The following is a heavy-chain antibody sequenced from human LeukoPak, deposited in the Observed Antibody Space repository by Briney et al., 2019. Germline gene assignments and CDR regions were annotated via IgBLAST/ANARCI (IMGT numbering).Heavy chain of an antibody. D-gene: IGHD2-21*02. CDR1: GYSISSGYY. J-gene: IGHJ4*02. CDR3: AREVTDH. Sequence: SETLSLTCTVSGYSISSGYYWGRIRQPPGKGLEWIGSIYHSGSTYYNPSLKSRVTMSVDTSKNQFSLKLSSVTVADTAVYYCAREVTDHWGQGTLITVSS. V-gene: IGHV4-38-2*02. CDR2: IYHSGST.